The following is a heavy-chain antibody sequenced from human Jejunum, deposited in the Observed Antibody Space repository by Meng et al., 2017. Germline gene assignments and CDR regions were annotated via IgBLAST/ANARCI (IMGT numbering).Heavy chain of an antibody. CDR3: VRGSIDWYLDY. Sequence: VQLVGSVGCLIQHGRYLSLFFAAAGFNFSNYRMYWVRQATGKGLQWVAVTLPDGNQNYYIDFVKGRFTISRDNSKNTLFMQMNSLRPEATAVYYCVRGSIDWYLDYWGQGTLVTVSS. V-gene: IGHV3-30*03. CDR1: GFNFSNYR. CDR2: TLPDGNQN. D-gene: IGHD3-9*01. J-gene: IGHJ4*02.